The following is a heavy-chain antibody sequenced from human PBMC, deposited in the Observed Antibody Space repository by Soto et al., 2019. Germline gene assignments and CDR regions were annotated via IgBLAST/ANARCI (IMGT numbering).Heavy chain of an antibody. J-gene: IGHJ3*02. CDR1: GFSFSAYY. Sequence: QVQLVESGGGLVKHGGSLRLSCVASGFSFSAYYMTWIRQAQGKGLDWVSYFTTSGGTIYSADSVKGRYTISRDNAKNSLYLQTNTRRAEDTAVYDCGRHHRYGGNAFDIWGQGKRVTVSS. CDR2: FTTSGGTI. CDR3: GRHHRYGGNAFDI. D-gene: IGHD3-16*01. V-gene: IGHV3-11*01.